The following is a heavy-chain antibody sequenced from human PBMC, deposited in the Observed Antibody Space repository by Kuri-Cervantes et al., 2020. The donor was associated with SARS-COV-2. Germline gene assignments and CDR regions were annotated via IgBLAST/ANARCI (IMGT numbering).Heavy chain of an antibody. CDR3: AKLALWTGDHNGKFDC. Sequence: GESLKISCAASGFTFSSYSMNWVRQAPGKGLEWVSSISSSSSYIYYADSVRGRFTISRDNAKDSVYLQMSSLRADDTAVYYCAKLALWTGDHNGKFDCWGQGTLVTVSS. CDR2: ISSSSSYI. V-gene: IGHV3-21*01. CDR1: GFTFSSYS. D-gene: IGHD3/OR15-3a*01. J-gene: IGHJ4*02.